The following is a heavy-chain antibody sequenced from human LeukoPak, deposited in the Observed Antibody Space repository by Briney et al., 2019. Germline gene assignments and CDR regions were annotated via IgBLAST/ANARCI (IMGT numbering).Heavy chain of an antibody. CDR3: ARATGYSSGWPPRYFDY. CDR2: ISGSGGTT. V-gene: IGHV3-23*01. CDR1: GFTFSSYA. D-gene: IGHD6-19*01. Sequence: GGPLRLSCAASGFTFSSYAMSWVRQAPGKGLEWVSGISGSGGTTYHADSVKGRFTISRDNSKNTLYLQMNSLRAEDTDVYYCARATGYSSGWPPRYFDYWGQGTLVTVSS. J-gene: IGHJ4*02.